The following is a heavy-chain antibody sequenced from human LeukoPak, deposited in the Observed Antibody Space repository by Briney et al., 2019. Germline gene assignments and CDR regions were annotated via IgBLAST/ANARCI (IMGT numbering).Heavy chain of an antibody. CDR3: ARGTTAIYGDYFYFDY. J-gene: IGHJ4*02. D-gene: IGHD4-17*01. Sequence: GGSLRLSCAASGFTFSSYSMNWVRHAPGKGLEWVSYISDSSTTIYYADSVKGRFTISRDNAKNSLYLQMNSLRDEDTAVYYCARGTTAIYGDYFYFDYWGQGTLVTVSS. CDR2: ISDSSTTI. CDR1: GFTFSSYS. V-gene: IGHV3-48*02.